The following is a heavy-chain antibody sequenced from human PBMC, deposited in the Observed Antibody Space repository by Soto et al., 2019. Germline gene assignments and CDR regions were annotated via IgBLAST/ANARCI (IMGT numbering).Heavy chain of an antibody. CDR3: LSLYSHINRYLMDV. V-gene: IGHV4-39*01. Sequence: SETLSLTCTVSGGSISSSSYYWGWIRQPPGKGLEWIGSIYYSGSTYYNPSLKSRVTISVDTSKNQFSLKLSSVTAADTAVYYCLSLYSHINRYLMDVCGQGSTVT. J-gene: IGHJ6*02. D-gene: IGHD5-18*01. CDR1: GGSISSSSYY. CDR2: IYYSGST.